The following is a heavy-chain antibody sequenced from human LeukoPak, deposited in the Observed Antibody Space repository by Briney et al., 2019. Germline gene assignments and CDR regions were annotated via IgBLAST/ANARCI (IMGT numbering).Heavy chain of an antibody. J-gene: IGHJ5*02. CDR1: GFTFSSYH. V-gene: IGHV3-30*03. CDR3: ARERERFLNL. CDR2: ISYDGSNK. Sequence: TGGSLRLSCEVSGFTFSSYHMNWVRQAPGKGLEWVAVISYDGSNKYYTDSVKGRVTISRDNSKNTLYLEMNSLRVEDTAVYYCARERERFLNLWGQGTLVTVSS. D-gene: IGHD3-3*01.